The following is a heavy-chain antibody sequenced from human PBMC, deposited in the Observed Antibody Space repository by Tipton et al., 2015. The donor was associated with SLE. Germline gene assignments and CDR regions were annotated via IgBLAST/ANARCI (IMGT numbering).Heavy chain of an antibody. CDR1: GGSISSHY. CDR3: ARSRSELDLDP. D-gene: IGHD1-26*01. J-gene: IGHJ5*02. V-gene: IGHV4-59*11. CDR2: IYYSGST. Sequence: GLVKPSETLSLTCTVSGGSISSHYWSWIRQPPGKGLEWIGYIYYSGSTNYNPSLKSRVTISVDTSKNQFSLKLSSVTAADTAVDYCARSRSELDLDPWGQGTLVTVS.